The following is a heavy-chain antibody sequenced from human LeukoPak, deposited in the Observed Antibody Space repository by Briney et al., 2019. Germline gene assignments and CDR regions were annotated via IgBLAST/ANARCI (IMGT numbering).Heavy chain of an antibody. D-gene: IGHD3-3*01. CDR3: ARDRAWNYFDY. CDR1: GFTFSRHG. J-gene: IGHJ4*02. Sequence: GGSLRLSCAASGFTFSRHGMHWVRQAPGKGLEWVAIISNDGSRKYYAHSVEGRLTISRDNSKNTLYLQMDSLRAEDTAVYYCARDRAWNYFDYWGQGTLVTVSS. V-gene: IGHV3-30*03. CDR2: ISNDGSRK.